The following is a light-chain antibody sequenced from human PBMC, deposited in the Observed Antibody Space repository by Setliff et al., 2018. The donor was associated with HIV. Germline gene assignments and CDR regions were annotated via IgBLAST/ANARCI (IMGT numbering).Light chain of an antibody. CDR3: CSYAGNFTYYG. V-gene: IGLV2-23*02. CDR1: SSDVGRYNL. J-gene: IGLJ1*01. Sequence: QSALAQPASVSGSPGQSITISCTGTSSDVGRYNLVSWYQQHPGKAPKLIIYEVSKRPSGVSNRFSGFKSGNTASLTMSGLQAEDEADYYCCSYAGNFTYYGFGTGTKVTVL. CDR2: EVS.